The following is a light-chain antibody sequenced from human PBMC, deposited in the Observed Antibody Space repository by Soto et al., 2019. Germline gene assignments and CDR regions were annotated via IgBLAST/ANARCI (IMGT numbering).Light chain of an antibody. V-gene: IGLV2-8*01. CDR3: TSYGGNNNLV. CDR1: SSDVGGFNY. CDR2: DVT. J-gene: IGLJ2*01. Sequence: QSALTQPPSASGSPGQSVTISCTGTSSDVGGFNYVSWYQQHPGKAPKVMIYDVTKRPSGVPDRFSGSKSGNTASLTVSGLQVEDEGDYYCTSYGGNNNLVFGGGTQLIVL.